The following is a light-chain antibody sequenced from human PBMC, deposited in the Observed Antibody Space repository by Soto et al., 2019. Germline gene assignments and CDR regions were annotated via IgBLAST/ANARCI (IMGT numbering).Light chain of an antibody. J-gene: IGKJ2*01. Sequence: EIVLTQSPGTLSLSPGERATLSCRASESISSSYLAWYQQKPGQAPRLLIFGATSRGTGIPDRFSGSGSGTDFTLTISRLEPEDFAVFYCQQFADSPYTFGQGTKLEIK. V-gene: IGKV3-20*01. CDR1: ESISSSY. CDR2: GAT. CDR3: QQFADSPYT.